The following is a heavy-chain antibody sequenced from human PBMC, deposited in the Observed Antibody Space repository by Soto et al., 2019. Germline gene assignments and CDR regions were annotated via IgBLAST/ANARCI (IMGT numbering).Heavy chain of an antibody. CDR1: GFTFSSYG. D-gene: IGHD6-19*01. CDR3: AKDDGIAVAGTRGRWLDP. V-gene: IGHV3-30*18. Sequence: PGGSLRLSCAASGFTFSSYGMHRVRQAPGKGLEWVAVISYDGSNKYYADSVKGRLTISRDNSKNTLYLQMNSLRAEDTAVYYCAKDDGIAVAGTRGRWLDPWGQGTLVTVSS. CDR2: ISYDGSNK. J-gene: IGHJ5*02.